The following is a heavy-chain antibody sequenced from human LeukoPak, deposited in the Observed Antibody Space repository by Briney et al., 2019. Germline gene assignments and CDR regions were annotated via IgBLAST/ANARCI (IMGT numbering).Heavy chain of an antibody. CDR3: ARDYGSGSYNWFDP. V-gene: IGHV3-21*01. Sequence: GGSLRLSCAASGFTFSSYSMNWVRQAPGKGLEWVSSISSSSYIYYADSVKGRFTISRDNAKNSLYLQMNSLRAEDTAVYYCARDYGSGSYNWFDPWGQGTLVTVSS. D-gene: IGHD3-10*01. J-gene: IGHJ5*02. CDR2: ISSSSYI. CDR1: GFTFSSYS.